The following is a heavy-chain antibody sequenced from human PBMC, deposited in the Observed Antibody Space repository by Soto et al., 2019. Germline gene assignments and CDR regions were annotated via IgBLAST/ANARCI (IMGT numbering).Heavy chain of an antibody. J-gene: IGHJ4*02. Sequence: SETLSLTYTVSGGSISSYYWSWIRQPPGKGLEWIGYIYYSGSTNYNPSLKSRVTISVDTSKNQFSLKLSSVTAADTAVYYCARVGGWPPGYFDYWGQGTLVTVSS. D-gene: IGHD1-26*01. CDR3: ARVGGWPPGYFDY. CDR1: GGSISSYY. V-gene: IGHV4-59*01. CDR2: IYYSGST.